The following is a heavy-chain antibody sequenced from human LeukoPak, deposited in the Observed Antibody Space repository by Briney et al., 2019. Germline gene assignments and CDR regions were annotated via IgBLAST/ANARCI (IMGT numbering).Heavy chain of an antibody. D-gene: IGHD3-22*01. CDR2: FSKSSDYI. CDR1: GFTFNSYT. J-gene: IGHJ6*04. Sequence: GGSLRLSCAASGFTFNSYTMNWVRQAPGKGREGVSCFSKSSDYIYYADSVRGRFTISRDNAKNLVYLEMNSLRAEDTGVYYCAREEDSRAIPTSDGLDVWGEGTTVTVSP. V-gene: IGHV3-21*01. CDR3: AREEDSRAIPTSDGLDV.